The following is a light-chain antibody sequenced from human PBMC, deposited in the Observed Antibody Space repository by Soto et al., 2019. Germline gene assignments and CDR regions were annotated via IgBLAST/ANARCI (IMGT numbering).Light chain of an antibody. CDR1: KLGDKY. CDR2: QDT. J-gene: IGLJ2*01. Sequence: SYELTQPPSVSVSPGQTATITCSGDKLGDKYAYWYQQKPGQSPVLVIYQDTKRPSGIPERFSGSNSGNTATLTISGTQAMDEADYFCQAWDITTVVFGGGTNLTVL. CDR3: QAWDITTVV. V-gene: IGLV3-1*01.